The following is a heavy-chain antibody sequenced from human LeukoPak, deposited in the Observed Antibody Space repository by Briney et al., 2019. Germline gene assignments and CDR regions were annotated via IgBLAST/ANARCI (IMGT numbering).Heavy chain of an antibody. CDR3: ARESVAGTKYFDY. Sequence: ASVKVSCKASGYTXTSYLMHWMRQAPGQGLEWIGIINTGGGSTRYAQKFQGRVIVTRDTSTGTVYMDLSSLRSEDTAVYYCARESVAGTKYFDYWGQGTLVTVSS. CDR1: GYTXTSYL. CDR2: INTGGGST. V-gene: IGHV1-46*01. D-gene: IGHD6-19*01. J-gene: IGHJ4*02.